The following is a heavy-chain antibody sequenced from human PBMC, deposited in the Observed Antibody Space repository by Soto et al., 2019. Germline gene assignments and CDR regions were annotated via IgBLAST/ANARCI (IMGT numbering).Heavy chain of an antibody. V-gene: IGHV3-48*03. CDR1: VFTFSIYE. Sequence: WGSLRLSCAASVFTFSIYEMSWLRPAPGKGLDWDSYISRGGSTIYYADSVKGRFTISRDNAKNSLYLQMNSLRAEDTAVYYCARAPKYSCGMDVWGQGTTVTVSS. CDR2: ISRGGSTI. J-gene: IGHJ6*01. CDR3: ARAPKYSCGMDV. D-gene: IGHD5-18*01.